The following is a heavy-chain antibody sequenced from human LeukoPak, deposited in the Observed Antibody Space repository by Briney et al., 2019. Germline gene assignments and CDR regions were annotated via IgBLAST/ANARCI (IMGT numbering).Heavy chain of an antibody. Sequence: PGGSLRLSCAASGFTFSSYAIHWVRQAPGKGLEWVAVLSYDGSNKYYADSVKGRFTISRNNSKNTLYLQINSLRGEDTAVYYCARDRSQRAYSYGPDGEWGQGTLVTVSS. J-gene: IGHJ4*02. V-gene: IGHV3-30*01. CDR1: GFTFSSYA. CDR2: LSYDGSNK. CDR3: ARDRSQRAYSYGPDGE. D-gene: IGHD5-18*01.